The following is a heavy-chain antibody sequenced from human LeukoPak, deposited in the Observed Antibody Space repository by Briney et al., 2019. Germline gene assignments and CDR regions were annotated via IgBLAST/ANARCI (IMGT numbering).Heavy chain of an antibody. CDR3: ARDLGGDSGDFFDY. Sequence: ASVKVSCKASGYTFTDYYIHRVRQAPGQGLECMGWINPNSGGTNYVQKFQGRATMTRDTSISTAYMELNRLRSDDTAVYYCARDLGGDSGDFFDYWGQGTLVTVSS. J-gene: IGHJ4*02. D-gene: IGHD2-21*02. V-gene: IGHV1-2*02. CDR2: INPNSGGT. CDR1: GYTFTDYY.